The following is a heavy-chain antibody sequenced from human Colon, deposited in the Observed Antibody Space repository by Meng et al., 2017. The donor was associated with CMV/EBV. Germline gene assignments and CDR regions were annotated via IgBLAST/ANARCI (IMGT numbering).Heavy chain of an antibody. D-gene: IGHD3-16*01. J-gene: IGHJ1*01. V-gene: IGHV1-2*02. CDR1: GYSFTGYY. CDR3: ASHSSYVWGSHH. Sequence: HVQVVESVAEVRMPGASVKVSCKASGYSFTGYYIHWVRQAPGQGLEWMGWMDPTTGRTDYAQKFQGTVTMTRDTSISTAYLELSRLTSDDTAVYYCASHSSYVWGSHHWGQGTLVTVSS. CDR2: MDPTTGRT.